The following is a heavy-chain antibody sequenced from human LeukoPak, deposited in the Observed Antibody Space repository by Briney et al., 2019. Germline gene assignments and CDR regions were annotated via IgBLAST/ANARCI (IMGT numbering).Heavy chain of an antibody. J-gene: IGHJ4*02. CDR2: ISWNSGSI. CDR1: GFTFDDYA. V-gene: IGHV3-9*01. CDR3: ARDSGYCSSTGCYVHYFDY. Sequence: GRSLRLSCAASGFTFDDYAMHWVRQAPGKGLEWVSGISWNSGSIGYADSVKGRFTVSRDNAKNSLYLQMNSLRAEDTAVYYCARDSGYCSSTGCYVHYFDYWGQGTLVTVSS. D-gene: IGHD2-2*01.